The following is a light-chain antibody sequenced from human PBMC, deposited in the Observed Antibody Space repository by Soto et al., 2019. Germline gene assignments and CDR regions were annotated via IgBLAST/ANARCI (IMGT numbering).Light chain of an antibody. Sequence: QSALTQPRSVSGSPGQSVTISCTGTNSDVGGYNYVSWYQQHPGKAPKLMIYDVSKRPSGVPDRFSGSKSANTAPLTISGLQAEDDADYYCCSYAGSFTVLFGGGTKLTVL. CDR2: DVS. V-gene: IGLV2-11*01. CDR1: NSDVGGYNY. J-gene: IGLJ2*01. CDR3: CSYAGSFTVL.